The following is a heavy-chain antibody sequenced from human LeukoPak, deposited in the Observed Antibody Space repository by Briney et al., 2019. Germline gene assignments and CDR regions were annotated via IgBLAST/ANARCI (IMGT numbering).Heavy chain of an antibody. J-gene: IGHJ4*02. CDR2: INYSGSTSGST. V-gene: IGHV4-39*01. CDR3: ESPFFDF. Sequence: SETLSLTCTVSGGSITSGSYYWGWIRQPPGKGLEWIGSINYSGSTSGSTYYNPSLKSRITISVDTSKNQFSLKLSSMTAADTAVYYCESPFFDFWGQGTLVTVSS. CDR1: GGSITSGSYY.